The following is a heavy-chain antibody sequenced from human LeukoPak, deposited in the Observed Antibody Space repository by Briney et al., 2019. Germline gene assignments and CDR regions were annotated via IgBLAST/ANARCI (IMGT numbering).Heavy chain of an antibody. J-gene: IGHJ4*02. CDR1: GFTFDDYA. CDR3: ARDPYYYGSGSYEFDY. CDR2: ISWNSGSI. D-gene: IGHD3-10*01. Sequence: GGSLRLSCAASGFTFDDYAMHWVRQAPGKGLEWVSGISWNSGSIGYADSVKGRFTISRDNAKNSLYLQMNSLRAEDTAVYYCARDPYYYGSGSYEFDYWGQGTLVTVSS. V-gene: IGHV3-9*01.